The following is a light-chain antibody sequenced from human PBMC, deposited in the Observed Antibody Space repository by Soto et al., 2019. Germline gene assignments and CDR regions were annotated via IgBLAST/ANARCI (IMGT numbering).Light chain of an antibody. Sequence: DIVLTQSPATLSLSPGQRATLSCSASQNFSNYVAWYQQKPGRAPRLLIYDASKRATGIPSRFSGSESGTDFTLTISSLEPEDFAIYYCQLRTNWPSLTFGGGNQVEI. CDR2: DAS. J-gene: IGKJ4*02. V-gene: IGKV3-11*01. CDR3: QLRTNWPSLT. CDR1: QNFSNY.